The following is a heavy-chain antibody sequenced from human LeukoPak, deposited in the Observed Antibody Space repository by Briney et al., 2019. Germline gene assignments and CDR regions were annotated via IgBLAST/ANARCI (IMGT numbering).Heavy chain of an antibody. CDR2: IYTSGST. J-gene: IGHJ6*03. CDR1: SGPISGYY. Sequence: SETLSLTCTVSSGPISGYYWSWIRQPAGKGLEWIGRIYTSGSTNYNPSLKSRVTMSVDTSKNQFSLKLSSVTAADTAVYYCARVPRSYYYYYYMDVWGKGTTVTVSS. V-gene: IGHV4-4*07. CDR3: ARVPRSYYYYYYMDV.